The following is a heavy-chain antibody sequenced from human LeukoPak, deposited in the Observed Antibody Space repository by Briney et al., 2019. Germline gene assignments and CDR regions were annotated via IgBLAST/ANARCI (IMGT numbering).Heavy chain of an antibody. J-gene: IGHJ4*02. CDR2: IIPIFGTA. V-gene: IGHV1-69*06. CDR1: GGTFSSYA. Sequence: ASVKVSCKASGGTFSSYAISWVRQAPGQGLEWMGGIIPIFGTANYAQKFQGRVTITADKSTSTAYMELSSLRSEDTAVYYCAKSYTPEAAANYWGQGTLVTVSS. D-gene: IGHD2-15*01. CDR3: AKSYTPEAAANY.